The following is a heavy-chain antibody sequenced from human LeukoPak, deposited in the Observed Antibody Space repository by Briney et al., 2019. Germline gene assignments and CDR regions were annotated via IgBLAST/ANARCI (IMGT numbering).Heavy chain of an antibody. V-gene: IGHV4-30-4*08. CDR3: ARDRRYYAVSFAFDI. Sequence: SETLSLTCTVSGGSISSGGYYWSWIRQHPGKGLEWIGYIYYSGSTYYNPSLKSRVTISVDTSKNQFSLKLSSVTAADTAVYYCARDRRYYAVSFAFDIWGQGTMVTVSS. J-gene: IGHJ3*02. CDR2: IYYSGST. D-gene: IGHD3-10*01. CDR1: GGSISSGGYY.